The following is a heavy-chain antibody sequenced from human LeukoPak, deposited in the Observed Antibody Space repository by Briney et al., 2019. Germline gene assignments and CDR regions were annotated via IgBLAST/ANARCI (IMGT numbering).Heavy chain of an antibody. CDR3: AKSGYNRFDY. CDR2: ISGSGSGGST. Sequence: GGFLRLSCAASGFTFSSSAVSWVRQAPGKGLEWVSSISGSGSGGSTYYADSVKGRFTISRDNSKNTLYLQMNSLRAEDTAVYYCAKSGYNRFDYWGQGTLVTVSS. D-gene: IGHD5-24*01. J-gene: IGHJ4*02. V-gene: IGHV3-23*01. CDR1: GFTFSSSA.